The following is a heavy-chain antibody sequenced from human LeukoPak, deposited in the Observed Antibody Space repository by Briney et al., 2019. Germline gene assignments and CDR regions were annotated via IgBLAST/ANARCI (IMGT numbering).Heavy chain of an antibody. CDR2: IKQDGTEK. Sequence: ETLSLTCTVSGGSISSSSYYWGWIRQPPGKGLEWVANIKQDGTEKFFVDSVKGRFTISRDNAKNSVYLQMNSLRAEDTAVYYCASLRTYYDLSTSGLRARHFDYWGQGTLVTVSS. J-gene: IGHJ4*02. V-gene: IGHV3-7*01. D-gene: IGHD3-9*01. CDR3: ASLRTYYDLSTSGLRARHFDY. CDR1: GGSISSSSYY.